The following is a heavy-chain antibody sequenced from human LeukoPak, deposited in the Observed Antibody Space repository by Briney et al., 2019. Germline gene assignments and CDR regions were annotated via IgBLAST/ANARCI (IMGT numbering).Heavy chain of an antibody. CDR1: GGSISSYY. J-gene: IGHJ4*02. V-gene: IGHV4-59*08. CDR2: IYYSGST. CDR3: ARVGAITMIVVGKIDY. D-gene: IGHD3-22*01. Sequence: SETLSLTCTVSGGSISSYYWSWIRQPPGKGLEWIGYIYYSGSTNYNPSLKSRVTISVDTSKNQFSLKLSSVTAADTAVYYCARVGAITMIVVGKIDYWGQGTLVTVSS.